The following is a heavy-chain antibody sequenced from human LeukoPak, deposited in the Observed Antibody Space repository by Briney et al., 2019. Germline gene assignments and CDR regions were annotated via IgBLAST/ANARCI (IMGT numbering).Heavy chain of an antibody. CDR1: GFTVSSNY. Sequence: GGSLRLSCAASGFTVSSNYMSWVRQAPGKGLEWGSVIYSGGSTYYADSVKGRFTISRHNSKNTLYLQMNSLRAEDTAVYYCARDRTMVRGVLYYYYGMDVWGQGTTVTVSS. J-gene: IGHJ6*02. V-gene: IGHV3-53*04. CDR2: IYSGGST. D-gene: IGHD3-10*01. CDR3: ARDRTMVRGVLYYYYGMDV.